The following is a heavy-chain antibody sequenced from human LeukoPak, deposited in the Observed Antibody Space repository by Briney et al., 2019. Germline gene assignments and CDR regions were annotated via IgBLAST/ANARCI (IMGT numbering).Heavy chain of an antibody. V-gene: IGHV3-21*01. CDR3: ARDPSYRGFDAFDI. J-gene: IGHJ3*02. CDR2: ITSSSRYI. D-gene: IGHD1-26*01. Sequence: GGSLRLSCAPSGFTFSSYSMTWVREAPGKELEWVSSITSSSRYIYYADSVKGRFTISRDNAKNSLYLQMNYLRAEDTAVYYCARDPSYRGFDAFDIWGQGTMVTVSS. CDR1: GFTFSSYS.